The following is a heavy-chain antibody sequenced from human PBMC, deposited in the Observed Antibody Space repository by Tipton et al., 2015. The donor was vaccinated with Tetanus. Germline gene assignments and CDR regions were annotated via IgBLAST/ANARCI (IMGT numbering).Heavy chain of an antibody. CDR3: ARHSRISPHNCAMDV. CDR1: GGTFSNYG. D-gene: IGHD2/OR15-2a*01. J-gene: IGHJ6*02. CDR2: IIPIFVTP. V-gene: IGHV1-69*01. Sequence: QLVQSGPEVKKPGSSVKVSCKASGGTFSNYGISWVRQAPGQGLEWMGGIIPIFVTPNYAPKFQGRVTITADESTTTAYMEMSSLRSEDTAVYYCARHSRISPHNCAMDVWGHGTTVTVSS.